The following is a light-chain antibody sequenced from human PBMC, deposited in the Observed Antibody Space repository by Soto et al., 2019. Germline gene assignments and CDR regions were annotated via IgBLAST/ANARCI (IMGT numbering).Light chain of an antibody. CDR3: CSYAGSSTLV. V-gene: IGLV2-23*02. CDR1: SSDVGSYNL. CDR2: EVS. Sequence: QSALTQPASVSGYPGQSITISCTGTSSDVGSYNLVSWYQHHPGKAPKLMIYEVSKRPSGVSNRFSGSKSGNTASLTISGLQAEDEADYYCCSYAGSSTLVFGTGTKLTVL. J-gene: IGLJ1*01.